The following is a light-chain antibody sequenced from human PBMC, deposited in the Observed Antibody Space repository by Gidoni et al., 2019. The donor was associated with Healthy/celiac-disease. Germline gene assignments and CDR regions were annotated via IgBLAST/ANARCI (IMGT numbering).Light chain of an antibody. CDR1: SSNIGSNY. CDR3: AAWDDSLSGHVV. CDR2: RNN. V-gene: IGLV1-47*01. Sequence: QSVLTQPPFASGTPRQRVTISCSGSSSNIGSNYVYWYQQLPGTAPKLLIYRNNQRPSGVPDRFSGSKSGTSASLAISGLRSEDEADYYCAAWDDSLSGHVVFGGGTKLTVL. J-gene: IGLJ2*01.